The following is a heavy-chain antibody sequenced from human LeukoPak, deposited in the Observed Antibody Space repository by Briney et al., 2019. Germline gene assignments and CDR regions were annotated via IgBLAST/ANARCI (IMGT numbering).Heavy chain of an antibody. CDR3: ARGVRGLSL. D-gene: IGHD3-10*01. Sequence: GGSLRLSCVASGFTFSSYNMNWVRQAPGKGLEWVSSITASSTYIYYADSVRGRFTISRDNAKRSLYLQMNSLRAEDTAVYYCARGVRGLSLWGQGTLVTVS. J-gene: IGHJ1*01. CDR2: ITASSTYI. V-gene: IGHV3-21*01. CDR1: GFTFSSYN.